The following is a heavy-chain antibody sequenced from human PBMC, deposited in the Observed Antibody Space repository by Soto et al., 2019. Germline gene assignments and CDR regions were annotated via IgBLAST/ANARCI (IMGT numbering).Heavy chain of an antibody. V-gene: IGHV3-7*01. CDR3: ARGSGFDP. CDR1: GFTFSNYW. J-gene: IGHJ5*02. Sequence: PGGSLRLSCVASGFTFSNYWMSWVRQAPGKGLEWVANINEDGSEKYYVDSVKGRFTISRDNAKKSLYLQMKSLRVEDTAVYYCARGSGFDPWGQGTLVTVSS. CDR2: INEDGSEK.